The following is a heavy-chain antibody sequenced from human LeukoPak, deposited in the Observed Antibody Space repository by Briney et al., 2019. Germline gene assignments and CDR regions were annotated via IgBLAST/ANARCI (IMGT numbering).Heavy chain of an antibody. D-gene: IGHD1-14*01. CDR1: GFTFSSYS. V-gene: IGHV3-21*01. CDR2: ISSSSSYI. CDR3: ARGSVSGRDLRAFDY. J-gene: IGHJ4*02. Sequence: GGSLRLSCAASGFTFSSYSMNWVRQAPGKGLEWVSSISSSSSYIYYADSVKGRFTISRDNAKNSLYLQMNSLRAEDTAVYYCARGSVSGRDLRAFDYWGQGTLVTVSS.